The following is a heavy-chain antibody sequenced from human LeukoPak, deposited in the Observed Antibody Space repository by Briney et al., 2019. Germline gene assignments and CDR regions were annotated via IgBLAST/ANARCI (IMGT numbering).Heavy chain of an antibody. J-gene: IGHJ6*03. CDR2: IKSKSDGGTT. CDR3: ANSLPRDYYYMDV. D-gene: IGHD2-21*01. V-gene: IGHV3-15*01. CDR1: GFTFSNAW. Sequence: PGGSLRLSCAASGFTFSNAWMSWVRQAPGKGLEWVGRIKSKSDGGTTDYAAPVKGRFTISRDDSKNTLYLQMNSLRAEDTAVYYCANSLPRDYYYMDVWGKGTTVTVSS.